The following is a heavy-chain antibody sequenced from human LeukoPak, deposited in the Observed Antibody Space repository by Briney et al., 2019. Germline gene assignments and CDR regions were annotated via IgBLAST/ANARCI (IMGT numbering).Heavy chain of an antibody. Sequence: SETLSLTCTVSGGSISSYYWSWIRQPAGKGLEWIGSIYHSGSTYYNPSLKSRVTMSVDTSKNQFSLNLSSVTAADTAVYYCARRFDFVYDYVYYFDSWGQGTLVTVSS. V-gene: IGHV4-4*07. J-gene: IGHJ4*02. CDR1: GGSISSYY. CDR3: ARRFDFVYDYVYYFDS. CDR2: IYHSGST. D-gene: IGHD5/OR15-5a*01.